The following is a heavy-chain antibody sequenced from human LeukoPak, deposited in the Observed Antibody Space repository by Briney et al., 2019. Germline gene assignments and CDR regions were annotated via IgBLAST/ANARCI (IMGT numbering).Heavy chain of an antibody. Sequence: GGSLRLSCAASGFTFSSYSMNWVRQAPGKGLEWVSSISSSSSYIYYADSVKGRFTISRDNAKNSLYLQMNSLRAEDTAVYYRAREAVVAATPFDYWGQGTLVTVSS. CDR1: GFTFSSYS. V-gene: IGHV3-21*01. J-gene: IGHJ4*02. CDR3: AREAVVAATPFDY. D-gene: IGHD2-15*01. CDR2: ISSSSSYI.